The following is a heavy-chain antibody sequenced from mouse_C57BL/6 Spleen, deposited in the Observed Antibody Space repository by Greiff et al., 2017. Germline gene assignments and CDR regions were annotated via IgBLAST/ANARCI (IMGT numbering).Heavy chain of an antibody. CDR1: GYTFTSYW. J-gene: IGHJ3*01. D-gene: IGHD2-1*01. Sequence: QVHVKQPGAELVKPGASVKLSCKASGYTFTSYWMHWVKQRPGQGLEWIGMIHPNSGSTNYNEKFKSKATLTVDKSSSTAYMQLSSLTSEDSAVYYCAYYGNYPAWFAYWGQGTLVTVSA. CDR2: IHPNSGST. CDR3: AYYGNYPAWFAY. V-gene: IGHV1-64*01.